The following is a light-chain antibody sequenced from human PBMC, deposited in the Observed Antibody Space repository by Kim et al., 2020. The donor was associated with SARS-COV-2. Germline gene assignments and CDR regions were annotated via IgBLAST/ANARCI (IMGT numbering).Light chain of an antibody. Sequence: ATINCKSSQSVLYNSNNKNYLAWYQQKPGQPPKLLIYWASTRESGVPDRFSGSGSGTDFTLTISSLQAEDVAVYYCQQYYSTPLTFGQGTKVDIK. CDR3: QQYYSTPLT. J-gene: IGKJ1*01. CDR1: QSVLYNSNNKNY. CDR2: WAS. V-gene: IGKV4-1*01.